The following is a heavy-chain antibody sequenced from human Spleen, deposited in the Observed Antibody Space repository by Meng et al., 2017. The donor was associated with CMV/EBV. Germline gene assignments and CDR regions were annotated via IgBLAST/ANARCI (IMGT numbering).Heavy chain of an antibody. CDR2: IIPIFGTA. V-gene: IGHV1-69*05. J-gene: IGHJ3*01. CDR3: ARVSPGVGDGFDV. D-gene: IGHD1-26*01. CDR1: GGTFSSYA. Sequence: SVKVSCKASGGTFSSYAISWVRQAPGQGLEWMGGIIPIFGTANYAQKFQGRVTITTDESTSTVYMEMRSLIFEDTAVYYCARVSPGVGDGFDVWGQGTTVTVSS.